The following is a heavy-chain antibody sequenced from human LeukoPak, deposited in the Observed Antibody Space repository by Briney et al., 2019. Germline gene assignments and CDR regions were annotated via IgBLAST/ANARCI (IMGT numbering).Heavy chain of an antibody. CDR2: ISSSSSYI. V-gene: IGHV3-21*01. Sequence: PGGSLRLSCAASGFTFSSYSMSWVRQAPGKGLEWVSSISSSSSYIYYADSVKGRFTISRDNAKNSLYLQMNSLRAEDTAVYYCARDHYIAAAGFFDYWGQGTLVTVSS. CDR3: ARDHYIAAAGFFDY. D-gene: IGHD6-13*01. J-gene: IGHJ4*02. CDR1: GFTFSSYS.